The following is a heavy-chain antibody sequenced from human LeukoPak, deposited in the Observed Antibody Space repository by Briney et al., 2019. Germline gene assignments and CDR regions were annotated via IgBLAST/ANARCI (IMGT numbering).Heavy chain of an antibody. D-gene: IGHD3-10*01. Sequence: ASVKVSCKASGYTFTSYYMHWVRQAPGQGLEWMGWISAYNGNTNYAQKLQGRVTMTTDTSTSTAYMELRSLRSDDTAVYYCARKDYYGSGSRGPFDPWGQGTLVTVSS. V-gene: IGHV1-18*04. CDR1: GYTFTSYY. CDR3: ARKDYYGSGSRGPFDP. J-gene: IGHJ5*02. CDR2: ISAYNGNT.